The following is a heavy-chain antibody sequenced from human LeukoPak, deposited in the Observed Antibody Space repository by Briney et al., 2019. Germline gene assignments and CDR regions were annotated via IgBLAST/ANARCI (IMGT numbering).Heavy chain of an antibody. CDR2: IYYSGST. J-gene: IGHJ4*02. V-gene: IGHV4-39*01. CDR3: ATGPSTRWGGYTYYFDY. Sequence: SETLSLTCTVSGGSISSSSYYWGWIRQPPGKGLEWIGSIYYSGSTYYNPSLKSRVTISVDTSKNQFSLKLSSVTAADTAVYYCATGPSTRWGGYTYYFDYWGQGTLVTVSS. D-gene: IGHD3-3*01. CDR1: GGSISSSSYY.